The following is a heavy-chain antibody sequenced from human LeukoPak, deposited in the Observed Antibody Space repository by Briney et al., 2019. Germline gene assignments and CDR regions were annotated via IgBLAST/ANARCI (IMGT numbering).Heavy chain of an antibody. D-gene: IGHD4-23*01. J-gene: IGHJ4*02. Sequence: DSMRGRVTISRDNVENSLNLQMSSLRAEDTAVYYCVRGGSLGNSVYYFGYWGQGTLVTVSS. CDR3: VRGGSLGNSVYYFGY. V-gene: IGHV3-7*01.